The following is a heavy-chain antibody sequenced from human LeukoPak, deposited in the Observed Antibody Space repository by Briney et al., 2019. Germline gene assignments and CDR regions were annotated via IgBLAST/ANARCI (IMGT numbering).Heavy chain of an antibody. Sequence: SETLSLTCTVSGGSISSYYWSWIRQPPGKGLEWIGYIYYSGSTNYNPSLKSRVTISVDTSKNQFSLKLSSVTDADTAVYYCARHRIVVVPAAKKGRWFDPWGQGTLVTVSS. V-gene: IGHV4-59*08. CDR2: IYYSGST. D-gene: IGHD2-2*01. J-gene: IGHJ5*02. CDR3: ARHRIVVVPAAKKGRWFDP. CDR1: GGSISSYY.